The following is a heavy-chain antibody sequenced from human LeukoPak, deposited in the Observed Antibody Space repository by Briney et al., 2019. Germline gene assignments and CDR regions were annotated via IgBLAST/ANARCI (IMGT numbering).Heavy chain of an antibody. D-gene: IGHD2-15*01. CDR2: IGKSGSTI. Sequence: LSLTCTVSGGSVSSGNYYWSWVRQAPGKGLEWVSYIGKSGSTIYYADSVKGRFTMSRDNARNSLYLQMDRLRAEDTAVYYCARDRSSWGLDWGQGTLVTVSS. V-gene: IGHV3-11*04. CDR3: ARDRSSWGLD. J-gene: IGHJ4*02. CDR1: GGSVSSGNYY.